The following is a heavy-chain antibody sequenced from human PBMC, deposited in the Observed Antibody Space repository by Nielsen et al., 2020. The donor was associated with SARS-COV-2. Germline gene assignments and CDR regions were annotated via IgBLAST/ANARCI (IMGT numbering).Heavy chain of an antibody. J-gene: IGHJ6*02. CDR3: AREGWRAARPSYYYYGMDV. D-gene: IGHD6-6*01. CDR2: ISAYNGNT. Sequence: WVRQAPGQGLEWMGWISAYNGNTNYAQKFQGRVTITADESTSTAYMELSSLRSEDTAVYYCAREGWRAARPSYYYYGMDVWGQGTTVTVSS. V-gene: IGHV1-18*01.